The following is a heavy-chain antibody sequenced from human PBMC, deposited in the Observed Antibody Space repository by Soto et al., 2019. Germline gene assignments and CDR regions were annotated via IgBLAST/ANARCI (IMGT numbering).Heavy chain of an antibody. CDR1: GFTFTSSA. J-gene: IGHJ3*02. CDR2: IVVGSGNT. V-gene: IGHV1-58*01. D-gene: IGHD3-22*01. Sequence: GASVKVSCKASGFTFTSSAVQWVRQARGQRLEWIGWIVVGSGNTNYAQKFQERVTITRDMSTSTAYMELSSLRSEDTAVYYCAAEGSGYYDSSGYYLDAFDIWGQGTMVTVSS. CDR3: AAEGSGYYDSSGYYLDAFDI.